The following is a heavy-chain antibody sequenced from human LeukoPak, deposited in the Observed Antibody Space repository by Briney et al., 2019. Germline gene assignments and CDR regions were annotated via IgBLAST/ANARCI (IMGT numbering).Heavy chain of an antibody. CDR1: GGTFSSYA. V-gene: IGHV1-69*13. CDR3: ARPSGYSGNWFDP. CDR2: IIPIFGTA. D-gene: IGHD5-12*01. J-gene: IGHJ5*02. Sequence: SVTVSCKASGGTFSSYAISWVRQAPGQGLEWMGGIIPIFGTANYAQKFQGRVTITADESTSTAYMELSSLRSEDTAVYYCARPSGYSGNWFDPWGQGTLVTVSS.